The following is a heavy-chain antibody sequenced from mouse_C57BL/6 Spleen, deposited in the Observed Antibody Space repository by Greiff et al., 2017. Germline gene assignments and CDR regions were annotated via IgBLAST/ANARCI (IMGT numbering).Heavy chain of an antibody. Sequence: QVQLQQPGAELVKPGASVKLSCKASGYTFTSYWMQWVKQRPGQGLEWIGEIDPSDSYTNYNQKFKGKATLTVETSSSTAYMQLSSLTSEDSAVYYCARGGYDYWFAYWGQGTLVTVSA. CDR1: GYTFTSYW. V-gene: IGHV1-50*01. J-gene: IGHJ3*01. CDR3: ARGGYDYWFAY. CDR2: IDPSDSYT. D-gene: IGHD2-4*01.